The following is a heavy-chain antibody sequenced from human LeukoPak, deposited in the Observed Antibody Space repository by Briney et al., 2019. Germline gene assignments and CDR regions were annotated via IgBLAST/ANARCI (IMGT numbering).Heavy chain of an antibody. D-gene: IGHD2-2*01. CDR1: GYTFTSYY. J-gene: IGHJ5*02. V-gene: IGHV1-46*03. Sequence: ASVKVSCKASGYTFTSYYMHWVRQAPGQGLEWMGIINPSGGSTSYAQKFQGRVTMTRDTSTSTVYMELSSLRSEDTAVYYCARVYCRSTSCLNWFDPWGQGTLVTVSS. CDR2: INPSGGST. CDR3: ARVYCRSTSCLNWFDP.